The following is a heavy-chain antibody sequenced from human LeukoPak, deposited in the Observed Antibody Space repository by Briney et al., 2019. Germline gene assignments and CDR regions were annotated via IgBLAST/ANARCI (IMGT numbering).Heavy chain of an antibody. CDR2: IYSSGST. D-gene: IGHD2-2*01. J-gene: IGHJ5*02. V-gene: IGHV4-4*07. Sequence: SETLSLTCTVSGGSISSYYWNWIRQPAGKGLEWIGRIYSSGSTNYNPSLKSRVTMSVDTSKNQFSPKLSSVTAADTAVYYCARERVVPAALSAPWFDPWGQGTLVTVSS. CDR3: ARERVVPAALSAPWFDP. CDR1: GGSISSYY.